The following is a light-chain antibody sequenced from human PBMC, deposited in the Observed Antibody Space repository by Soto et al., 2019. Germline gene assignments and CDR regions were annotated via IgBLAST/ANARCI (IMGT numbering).Light chain of an antibody. CDR1: QSVGSK. J-gene: IGKJ4*01. V-gene: IGKV3D-15*01. Sequence: ILMTQYPPTLSVSPGERATLSCRASQSVGSKLAWYQQRPGQAPRLLIYDASNRATGIPARFSGSGSGTEFSLTISSLQSEDFAVYSCQQYRDWPGAFGGGTKVEIK. CDR2: DAS. CDR3: QQYRDWPGA.